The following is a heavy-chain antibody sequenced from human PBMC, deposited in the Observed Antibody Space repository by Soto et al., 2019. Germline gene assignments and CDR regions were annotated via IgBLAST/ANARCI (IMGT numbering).Heavy chain of an antibody. D-gene: IGHD2-2*01. CDR1: GFTFSSYA. J-gene: IGHJ4*02. CDR2: ISGSGGST. CDR3: AKVPAAYQTLNYYFDY. Sequence: GGSLRLSCAASGFTFSSYAMSWVRQAPGKGLEWVSAISGSGGSTYYADSVKGRFTISRDNSKNTLYLQMNSLRAEDTAVYYCAKVPAAYQTLNYYFDYWGQGTLVTVSS. V-gene: IGHV3-23*01.